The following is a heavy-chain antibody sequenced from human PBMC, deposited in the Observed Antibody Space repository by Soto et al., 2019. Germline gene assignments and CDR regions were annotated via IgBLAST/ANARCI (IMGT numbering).Heavy chain of an antibody. J-gene: IGHJ4*02. Sequence: QVQLQESGPGLVKPSETLSLTCTVSGGSISSYYWSWIRQPPGKGLEWIGYIYYSGSTNYNPSLKSRVTIAVHTSKNQFSLKLSSVTAADTAVYYCARGRDDYGDYGDFDYWGQGTLVTVSS. CDR1: GGSISSYY. D-gene: IGHD4-17*01. V-gene: IGHV4-59*01. CDR3: ARGRDDYGDYGDFDY. CDR2: IYYSGST.